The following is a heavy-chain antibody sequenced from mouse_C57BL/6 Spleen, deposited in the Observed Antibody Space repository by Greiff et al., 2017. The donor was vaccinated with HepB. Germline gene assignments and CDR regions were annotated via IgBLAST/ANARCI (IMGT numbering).Heavy chain of an antibody. J-gene: IGHJ4*01. D-gene: IGHD1-1*01. CDR1: GYSITSGYY. CDR2: ISYDGSN. CDR3: AREAVDYYGSSYGGAMDY. Sequence: ESGPGLVKPSQSLSLTCSVTGYSITSGYYWNWIRQFPGNKLEWMGYISYDGSNNYNPSLKNRISITRDTSKNQFFLKLNSVTTEDTATYYWAREAVDYYGSSYGGAMDYWGQGTSVTVSS. V-gene: IGHV3-6*01.